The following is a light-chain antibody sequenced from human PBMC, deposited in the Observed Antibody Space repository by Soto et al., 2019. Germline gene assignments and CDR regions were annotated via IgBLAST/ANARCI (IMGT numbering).Light chain of an antibody. J-gene: IGKJ1*01. CDR3: QQSYSNPRT. Sequence: DIQLTQSPSFLSASVGDRVTITCRASQGISSYLAWYQQKPGKAPNLLIHTASTLQSGVPSRFSGSGSGTEFTLTISSLQPEDFATYYCQQSYSNPRTFGQGTKVDIK. CDR2: TAS. V-gene: IGKV1-9*01. CDR1: QGISSY.